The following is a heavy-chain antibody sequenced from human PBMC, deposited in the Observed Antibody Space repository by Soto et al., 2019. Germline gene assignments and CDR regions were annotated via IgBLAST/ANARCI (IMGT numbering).Heavy chain of an antibody. CDR3: AREGGRLIWFAP. V-gene: IGHV3-48*02. CDR2: ISSSSSTI. Sequence: EVQLVESGGGLVQPGGSLRLSCAASGFTFSSYSMNWVRQAPGKGLEWVSYISSSSSTIYYADSVKGRFTISRDNAKNSLYLQMDSVRDEDTAVYYCAREGGRLIWFAPWGQGTLVTVSS. J-gene: IGHJ5*02. D-gene: IGHD1-26*01. CDR1: GFTFSSYS.